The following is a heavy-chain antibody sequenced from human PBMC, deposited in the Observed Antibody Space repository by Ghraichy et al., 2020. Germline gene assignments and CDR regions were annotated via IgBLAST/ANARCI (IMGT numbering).Heavy chain of an antibody. J-gene: IGHJ4*02. CDR2: IKSKTDVGTT. Sequence: LSLTCAASGFTFSHAWMSWVRQAPGKGLEWVGRIKSKTDVGTTDYTAPVKGRFTISRDDSKNTLYLQMDNLGTEDTGVYYCTTGLSTVRRHPDDHWGQGTLVTVSS. CDR3: TTGLSTVRRHPDDH. D-gene: IGHD5/OR15-5a*01. V-gene: IGHV3-15*01. CDR1: GFTFSHAW.